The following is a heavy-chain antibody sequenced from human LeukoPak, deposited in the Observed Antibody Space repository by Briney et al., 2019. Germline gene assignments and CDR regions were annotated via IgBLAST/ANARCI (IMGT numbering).Heavy chain of an antibody. CDR2: IYYSGST. CDR3: ASTVMVRGELRPDY. D-gene: IGHD3-10*01. Sequence: PSETLSLTCTVSGGSLSSSSYYWGWIRQPPGKGLEWIGCIYYSGSTYYNASLKSRVTISVDTSKNQFSLKLSSVTAADTAVYYCASTVMVRGELRPDYWGQGTLVSVSS. V-gene: IGHV4-39*01. CDR1: GGSLSSSSYY. J-gene: IGHJ4*02.